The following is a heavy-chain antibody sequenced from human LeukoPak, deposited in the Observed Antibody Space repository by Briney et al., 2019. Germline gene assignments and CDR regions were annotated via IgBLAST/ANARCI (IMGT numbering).Heavy chain of an antibody. Sequence: GGSLRLSCAASGFTFSDYYMSWIRQAPGKGPEWVSCISAGGTAEYYADSVKGRFTISRDTARNSVFLQMNSLRAGDTALYYCARGPQYYDILTGYSNAPFDVWGQGTMVTVSS. J-gene: IGHJ3*01. CDR3: ARGPQYYDILTGYSNAPFDV. CDR2: ISAGGTAE. V-gene: IGHV3-11*01. CDR1: GFTFSDYY. D-gene: IGHD3-9*01.